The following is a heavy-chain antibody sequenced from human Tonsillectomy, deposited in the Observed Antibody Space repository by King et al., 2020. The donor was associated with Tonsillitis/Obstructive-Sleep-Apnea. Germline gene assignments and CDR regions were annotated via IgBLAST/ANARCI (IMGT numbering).Heavy chain of an antibody. D-gene: IGHD2-15*01. Sequence: QLVQSGAEVKKPGESLKISCKGSGYSFINYWIGWVRQMPGKGLEWMGIIYPGDSDTRYSPSFQGQVTISADKSISTAYLQWSSLKASDTAMYYCARQGGYCSGDSCYADSSYYYMDVWGKGPRSPSP. V-gene: IGHV5-51*01. CDR1: GYSFINYW. J-gene: IGHJ6*03. CDR2: IYPGDSDT. CDR3: ARQGGYCSGDSCYADSSYYYMDV.